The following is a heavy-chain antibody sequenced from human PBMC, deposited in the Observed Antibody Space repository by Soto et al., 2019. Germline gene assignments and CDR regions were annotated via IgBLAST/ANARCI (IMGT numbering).Heavy chain of an antibody. Sequence: ASVKVSCKASGYIFTSYGISWVRQAPGQGLEWMGWINAGNGNTKYSQKFQGRVTITRDTSASTAYMELSSLRSEDTAVYYCAREGSTVVTRDYYGMDVWGQGTTVTVSS. CDR2: INAGNGNT. CDR3: AREGSTVVTRDYYGMDV. J-gene: IGHJ6*02. D-gene: IGHD2-21*02. CDR1: GYIFTSYG. V-gene: IGHV1-3*01.